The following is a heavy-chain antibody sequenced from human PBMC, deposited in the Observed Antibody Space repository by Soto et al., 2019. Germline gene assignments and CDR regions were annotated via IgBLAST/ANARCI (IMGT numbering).Heavy chain of an antibody. Sequence: ASVKVSCKASGYSFTGNSVHWVRQAPGQGLEWMGRINPINGGANYAQKFQGRVTMTADKSTGTAYMELSSLRSEDTAVYYCARDKTANIVVVPAAADAFDIWGQGTMVTVSS. CDR2: INPINGGA. D-gene: IGHD2-2*01. J-gene: IGHJ3*02. V-gene: IGHV1-2*02. CDR1: GYSFTGNS. CDR3: ARDKTANIVVVPAAADAFDI.